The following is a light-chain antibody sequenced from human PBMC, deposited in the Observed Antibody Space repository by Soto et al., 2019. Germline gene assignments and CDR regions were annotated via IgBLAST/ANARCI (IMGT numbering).Light chain of an antibody. V-gene: IGLV2-11*01. J-gene: IGLJ1*01. CDR1: ISDVGAYIY. CDR2: DVI. Sequence: QSVLTQPRSLSGSPGQSVTFSCTGTISDVGAYIYVSWYQQHPGKAPKLIIYDVIKRPSGVPDRFPGSKSGNTASLTISGLQAEDEADYYCCSYAGSYTHVFGTGTKVTVL. CDR3: CSYAGSYTHV.